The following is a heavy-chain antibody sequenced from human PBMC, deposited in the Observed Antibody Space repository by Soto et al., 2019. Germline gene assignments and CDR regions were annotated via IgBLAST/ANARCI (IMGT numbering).Heavy chain of an antibody. CDR2: INPSGDGT. J-gene: IGHJ6*03. CDR3: AGIRVTATDYYYMDV. CDR1: GYTFTRYY. Sequence: GASVKVSCKASGYTFTRYYMHWVRQASGQGLEWMGIINPSGDGTNYAQKFQGRVTMTRDTPTSTVYMELSSLRSEDTAVYYCAGIRVTATDYYYMDVWGKGITVTVSS. V-gene: IGHV1-46*01. D-gene: IGHD2-15*01.